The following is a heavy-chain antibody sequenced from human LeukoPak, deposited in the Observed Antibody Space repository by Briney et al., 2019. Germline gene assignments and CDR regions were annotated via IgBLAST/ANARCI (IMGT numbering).Heavy chain of an antibody. CDR1: GFTVSSNY. J-gene: IGHJ4*02. CDR3: ARVFSYGGLYFDY. Sequence: GGSLRLSCAASGFTVSSNYMTWVRQAPGKGLEWVSVFYTGGSTYYADSVKGRFTISRDNSKNTLYLQMHSLRAEDTAVYYCARVFSYGGLYFDYWGQGTLVTVFS. D-gene: IGHD4-23*01. CDR2: FYTGGST. V-gene: IGHV3-53*01.